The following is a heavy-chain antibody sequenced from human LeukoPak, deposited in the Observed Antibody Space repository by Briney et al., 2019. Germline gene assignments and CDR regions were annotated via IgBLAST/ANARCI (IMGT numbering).Heavy chain of an antibody. CDR1: GFTFSSYA. CDR2: ISYDGSNK. J-gene: IGHJ4*02. V-gene: IGHV3-30-3*01. Sequence: PGGSLRLSCAASGFTFSSYAMHWVRQAPGKGLEWVAVISYDGSNKYYADSVKGRFTISRDNYKNTLYLQMNSLRAEDTAVYYCASTQITMPHWGQGTLVTVSS. CDR3: ASTQITMPH. D-gene: IGHD3-10*01.